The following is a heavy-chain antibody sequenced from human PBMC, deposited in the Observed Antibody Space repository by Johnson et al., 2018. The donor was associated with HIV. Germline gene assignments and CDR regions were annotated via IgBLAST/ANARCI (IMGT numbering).Heavy chain of an antibody. Sequence: QVQLVESGGGLVQPGRSLRLSCAASGFTFSSYGMQWVRQAPGKGLEWVAFIRYDGSNKYFADSVKGRFTISRDNSNNTLYLQMNSLRAEDTAVYYCAKELIAAAGTSSFDIWGQGTMVTVSS. CDR2: IRYDGSNK. D-gene: IGHD6-13*01. V-gene: IGHV3-30*02. J-gene: IGHJ3*02. CDR3: AKELIAAAGTSSFDI. CDR1: GFTFSSYG.